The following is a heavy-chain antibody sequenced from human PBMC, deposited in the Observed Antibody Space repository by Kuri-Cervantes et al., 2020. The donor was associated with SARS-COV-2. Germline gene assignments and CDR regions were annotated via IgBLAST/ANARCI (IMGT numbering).Heavy chain of an antibody. D-gene: IGHD3-10*01. Sequence: SETLSLTCTVSGGSISSYYWSWIRQPPGKGLEWIRYIYYSGSTNYNPSLKSRVTISVDTSKNQFSLKLSSVTAADTAVYYCATSYGGSGSYYYGMDVWGQGTTVTVSS. V-gene: IGHV4-59*01. CDR2: IYYSGST. CDR1: GGSISSYY. CDR3: ATSYGGSGSYYYGMDV. J-gene: IGHJ6*02.